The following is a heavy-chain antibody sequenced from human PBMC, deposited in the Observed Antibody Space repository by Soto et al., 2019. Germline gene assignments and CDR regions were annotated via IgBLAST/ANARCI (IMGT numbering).Heavy chain of an antibody. V-gene: IGHV4-4*07. Sequence: PSETLSLTGTVSCGSFISYHWNWVRQPAGKGLDCFGRIYTTGSTNYNPSLKSRVTMSLDTSKKQFSLKLNSVTASDTAMYYCARQGNDFWSGPHPNYYYGMDVWGQGTTVTVSS. CDR3: ARQGNDFWSGPHPNYYYGMDV. CDR2: IYTTGST. J-gene: IGHJ6*02. CDR1: CGSFISYH. D-gene: IGHD3-3*01.